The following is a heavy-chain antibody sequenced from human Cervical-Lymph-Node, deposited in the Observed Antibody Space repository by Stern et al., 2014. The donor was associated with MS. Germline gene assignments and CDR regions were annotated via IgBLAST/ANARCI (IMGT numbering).Heavy chain of an antibody. D-gene: IGHD6-13*01. Sequence: QVQLQQWGAGLLKPSETLSLTCAVYGGSFSGYYWSWIRQPPGKGLEWIGEINHSGSTTYNPSLKSRVTISVDTSKNQFSLKLSSVTAADTAVYYCARRVRNSSWLDYWGQGTLVTVSS. CDR3: ARRVRNSSWLDY. CDR1: GGSFSGYY. J-gene: IGHJ4*02. CDR2: INHSGST. V-gene: IGHV4-34*01.